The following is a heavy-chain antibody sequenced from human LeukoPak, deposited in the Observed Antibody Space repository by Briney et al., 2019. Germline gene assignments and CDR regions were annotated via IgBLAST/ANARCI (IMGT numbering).Heavy chain of an antibody. CDR2: ISAYNGNT. CDR1: GYTFTSYG. CDR3: ATETTVTLPDLYYYYGMDV. V-gene: IGHV1-18*01. J-gene: IGHJ6*02. D-gene: IGHD4-17*01. Sequence: ASVKVSCKASGYTFTSYGISWVRQAPGQGLEWMGWISAYNGNTNYAQKLQGRVTMTEDTSTDTAYMELSSLRSEDTAVYYCATETTVTLPDLYYYYGMDVWGQGTTVTVSS.